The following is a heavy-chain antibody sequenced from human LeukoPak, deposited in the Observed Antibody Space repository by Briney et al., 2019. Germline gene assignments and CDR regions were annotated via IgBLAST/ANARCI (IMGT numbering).Heavy chain of an antibody. J-gene: IGHJ4*02. CDR2: ISYDGSNK. Sequence: GRSLRLSCAASGFTFSSYAMHWVRQVPGKGLEWVAVISYDGSNKYYADSVKGRFTISRDNSKNTLYLQMNSLRAEDTAVYYCARDSEGYCSSTSCYEGYFDYWGQGTLVTVSS. CDR1: GFTFSSYA. CDR3: ARDSEGYCSSTSCYEGYFDY. D-gene: IGHD2-2*01. V-gene: IGHV3-30*01.